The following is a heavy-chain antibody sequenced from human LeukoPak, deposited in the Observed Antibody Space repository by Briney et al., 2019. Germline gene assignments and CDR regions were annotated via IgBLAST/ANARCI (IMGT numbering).Heavy chain of an antibody. D-gene: IGHD3-3*01. J-gene: IGHJ4*02. CDR1: GFTFSSYG. Sequence: PAGGSLRLSCAASGFTFSSYGMHWVRQAPGKGLEWVAVIWYDGSNKYYADSVKGRFTISRDNSKNTLYLQMNSLRAEDTAVYYCAKDGPVKFLEWSPSHYFDYWGQGTPVTVSS. V-gene: IGHV3-33*06. CDR2: IWYDGSNK. CDR3: AKDGPVKFLEWSPSHYFDY.